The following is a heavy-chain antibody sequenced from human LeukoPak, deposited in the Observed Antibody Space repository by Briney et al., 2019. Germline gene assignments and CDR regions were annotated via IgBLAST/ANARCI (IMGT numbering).Heavy chain of an antibody. CDR1: GFILKSYA. Sequence: GGSLRLSCGPSGFILKSYAMHGLRQAPGKGVEWVAGIWFEGTNKFHEVSVKARFTISRDNSKNTLYLQMDSLRAEDKAVYYCAKKGYNTVIDYWGQGTLVTVSS. V-gene: IGHV3-33*06. CDR3: AKKGYNTVIDY. J-gene: IGHJ4*02. D-gene: IGHD5-18*01. CDR2: IWFEGTNK.